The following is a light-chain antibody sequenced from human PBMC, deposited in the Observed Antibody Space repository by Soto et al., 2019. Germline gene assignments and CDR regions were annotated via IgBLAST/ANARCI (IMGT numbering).Light chain of an antibody. CDR2: NVS. V-gene: IGLV2-14*03. CDR1: SSDVGAYNF. Sequence: QSALTQPASVSGSPGQSITISCTGTSSDVGAYNFVSWYRQHPGKAPKLILYNVSDRPSGVSNRFSGSKSANTASLTISGLQAEDEADYYCTSSTIRGTYVFGTGTKVTVL. CDR3: TSSTIRGTYV. J-gene: IGLJ1*01.